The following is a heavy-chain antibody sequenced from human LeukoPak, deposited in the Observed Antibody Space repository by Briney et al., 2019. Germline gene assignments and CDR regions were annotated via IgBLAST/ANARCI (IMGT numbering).Heavy chain of an antibody. CDR1: GYTFTGYY. CDR3: AREGMYYYGSGSYYNIDY. J-gene: IGHJ4*02. D-gene: IGHD3-10*01. CDR2: INPNSGGT. Sequence: ASVKVSCKASGYTFTGYYMHWVRQAPGQGLEWMGWINPNSGGTNYAQKFQGRDTMTRDTSISTAYMELSRLRSDDTAVYYCAREGMYYYGSGSYYNIDYWGQGTLVTVSS. V-gene: IGHV1-2*02.